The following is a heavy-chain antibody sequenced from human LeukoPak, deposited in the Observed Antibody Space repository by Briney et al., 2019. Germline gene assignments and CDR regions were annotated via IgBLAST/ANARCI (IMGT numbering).Heavy chain of an antibody. J-gene: IGHJ2*01. D-gene: IGHD2-8*02. CDR1: GFTFSSYA. V-gene: IGHV3-23*01. CDR3: AKTTGSNLWYFDL. CDR2: ISGSGGST. Sequence: GXSLRLSCAASGFTFSSYAMSWVRQAPGKGLEWVSAISGSGGSTYYADSVKGRFTISRDNSKNTLYMQMNSLRAEDTAVYYCAKTTGSNLWYFDLWGRGTLVTVSS.